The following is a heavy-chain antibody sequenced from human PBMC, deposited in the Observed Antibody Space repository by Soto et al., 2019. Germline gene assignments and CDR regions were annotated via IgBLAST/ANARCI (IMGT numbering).Heavy chain of an antibody. CDR3: AKDPSIAAAGTLEYFQH. J-gene: IGHJ1*01. Sequence: GGSLRLSRAASGFTFSSYAMSWVRQAPGKGLEWVSAISGSGGSTYYADSVKGRFTISRDNSKNTLYLQMNSLRAEDTAVYYCAKDPSIAAAGTLEYFQHWGQGTLVTVSS. CDR2: ISGSGGST. CDR1: GFTFSSYA. V-gene: IGHV3-23*01. D-gene: IGHD6-13*01.